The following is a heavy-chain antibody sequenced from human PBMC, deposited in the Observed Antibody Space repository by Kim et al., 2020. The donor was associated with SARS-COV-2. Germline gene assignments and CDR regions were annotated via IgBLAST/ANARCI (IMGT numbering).Heavy chain of an antibody. V-gene: IGHV4-4*07. Sequence: SETLSLTCTVSGGSISSYYWSWIRQPAGKGLEWIGRIYTSGSTNYNPSLKSRVTMSVDTSKNQFSLKLSSVTAADTAVYYCARAFSYYYDSSGYYYYYYGMDVWGQGTTVTDSS. CDR1: GGSISSYY. D-gene: IGHD3-22*01. J-gene: IGHJ6*02. CDR2: IYTSGST. CDR3: ARAFSYYYDSSGYYYYYYGMDV.